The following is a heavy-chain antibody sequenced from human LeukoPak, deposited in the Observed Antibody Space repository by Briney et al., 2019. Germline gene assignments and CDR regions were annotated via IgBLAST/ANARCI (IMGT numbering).Heavy chain of an antibody. Sequence: PGGSLRLSCAASGFTFSSYGMHWVRQAPGKGLEWVAVISYDGSNKYYADSVKGRFTISRDNSKNTLYLQMNSLRAEDTAVYYCAKVGVLRQLQWLVDYYYYYMDVWGKGTTVTVSS. V-gene: IGHV3-30*18. CDR3: AKVGVLRQLQWLVDYYYYYMDV. CDR1: GFTFSSYG. D-gene: IGHD6-19*01. CDR2: ISYDGSNK. J-gene: IGHJ6*03.